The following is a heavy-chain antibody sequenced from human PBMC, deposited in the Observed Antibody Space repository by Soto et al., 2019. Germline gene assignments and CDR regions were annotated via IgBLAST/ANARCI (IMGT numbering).Heavy chain of an antibody. CDR1: GFTFSSYA. D-gene: IGHD3-10*01. CDR2: ISYDGSNK. J-gene: IGHJ4*02. CDR3: ARGSGLLWFGELSHYFDY. V-gene: IGHV3-30-3*01. Sequence: QVQLVESGGGVVQPGRSLRLSCAASGFTFSSYAMHWVRQAPGKGLEWVAVISYDGSNKYYADSVKGRFTISRDNSKNTLYLQMNSQRAEDTAVYYCARGSGLLWFGELSHYFDYWGQGTLVTVSS.